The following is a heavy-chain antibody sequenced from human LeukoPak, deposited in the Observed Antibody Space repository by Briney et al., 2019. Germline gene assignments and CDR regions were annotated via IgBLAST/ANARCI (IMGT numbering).Heavy chain of an antibody. CDR2: INPNSGGT. CDR3: ARTGRLRFTGGFDI. J-gene: IGHJ3*02. V-gene: IGHV1-2*02. CDR1: GYTFTGYY. D-gene: IGHD4-17*01. Sequence: ASVKVSCKASGYTFTGYYMHWVRQAPGQGLEWMGWINPNSGGTNYAQKFQGRVTMTRDTSINTAYMELSRLRSDDTAVYYCARTGRLRFTGGFDIWGQGTMVTVSS.